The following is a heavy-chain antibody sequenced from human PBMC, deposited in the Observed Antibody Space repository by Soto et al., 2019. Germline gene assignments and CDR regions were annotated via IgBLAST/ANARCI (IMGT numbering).Heavy chain of an antibody. J-gene: IGHJ4*02. CDR2: IRPNNGNT. Sequence: ASVKVSCKASGYTFSIYSINWVRQAPGQGLEWMGWIRPNNGNTKYAQNVQGRVTMTTDTSTSTAYMELRSLGSDDTAVYYCARDLDGSGSYFTDYWGQGTLVTVSS. V-gene: IGHV1-18*01. D-gene: IGHD3-10*01. CDR1: GYTFSIYS. CDR3: ARDLDGSGSYFTDY.